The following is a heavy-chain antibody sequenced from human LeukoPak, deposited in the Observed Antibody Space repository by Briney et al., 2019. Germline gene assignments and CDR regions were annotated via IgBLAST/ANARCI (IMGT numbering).Heavy chain of an antibody. V-gene: IGHV1-8*01. CDR3: ARILGYSYGQADS. J-gene: IGHJ4*02. Sequence: ASVKVSCKASGYTFTSYDINWVRQATGQGLEWMGWMNPNSGNTGYAQKFQGRVTMTRNTSISTAYTELSSLRSEDTAVYYCARILGYSYGQADSWGQGTLVTVSS. CDR2: MNPNSGNT. CDR1: GYTFTSYD. D-gene: IGHD5-18*01.